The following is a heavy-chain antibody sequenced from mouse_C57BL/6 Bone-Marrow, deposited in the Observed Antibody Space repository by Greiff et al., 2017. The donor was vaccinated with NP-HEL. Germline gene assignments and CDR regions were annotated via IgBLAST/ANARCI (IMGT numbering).Heavy chain of an antibody. Sequence: EVMLVESGGDLVKPGGSLKLSCAASGFTFSSYGMSWVRQTPDQRLEWVATISSGGSHTYYTDSVKGRFTISRDNAKNTLYLHVSSLKSTDTAMYYCARQKRLAYWGQGTLVTVSA. V-gene: IGHV5-6*01. CDR2: ISSGGSHT. J-gene: IGHJ3*01. CDR3: ARQKRLAY. CDR1: GFTFSSYG.